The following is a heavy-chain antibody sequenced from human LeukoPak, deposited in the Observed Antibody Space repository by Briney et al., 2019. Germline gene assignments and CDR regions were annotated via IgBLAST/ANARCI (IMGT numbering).Heavy chain of an antibody. CDR3: AREGDYYDSSGLFDY. Sequence: SETLSLTCTVSGGSISTYYGNWIRQAPGKGLEWIGYIYYSGSTNYNPSLKSRVIISVDTSKNQFSLKLSPVTAADTAVYYCAREGDYYDSSGLFDYWGQGTLVTDSS. D-gene: IGHD3-22*01. CDR2: IYYSGST. CDR1: GGSISTYY. V-gene: IGHV4-59*01. J-gene: IGHJ4*02.